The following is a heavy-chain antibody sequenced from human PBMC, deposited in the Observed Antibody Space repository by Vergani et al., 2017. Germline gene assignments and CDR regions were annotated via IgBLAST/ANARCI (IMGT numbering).Heavy chain of an antibody. CDR3: ARAAGYCSSTSCAYWFDP. CDR1: GGTFSSYA. V-gene: IGHV1-69*11. D-gene: IGHD2-2*01. Sequence: QVQLVQSGAEVKKPGSSVKVSCKASGGTFSSYAISWVRQAPGQGLEWMGRIIPILGTANYAQKFQGRVTITADESTSTAYRELSSLRSEDTAVYYCARAAGYCSSTSCAYWFDPWGQGTLVTVSS. CDR2: IIPILGTA. J-gene: IGHJ5*02.